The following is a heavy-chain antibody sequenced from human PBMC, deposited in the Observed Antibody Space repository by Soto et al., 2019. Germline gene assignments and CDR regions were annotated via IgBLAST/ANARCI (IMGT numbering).Heavy chain of an antibody. CDR3: ARAYYYYGMDV. CDR2: VSHDGRNT. CDR1: GFTFSDYA. Sequence: PGGSLRLSCAASGFTFSDYAMHWVRQAPGKGLEWVAVVSHDGRNTHYADSVKGRFTTSRDSSKDTVSLEMNSLRAEDTAVYYCARAYYYYGMDVWGQGTTVTVSS. J-gene: IGHJ6*02. V-gene: IGHV3-30*03.